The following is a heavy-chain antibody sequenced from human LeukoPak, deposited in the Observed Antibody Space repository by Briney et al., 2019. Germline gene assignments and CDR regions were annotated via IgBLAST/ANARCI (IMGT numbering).Heavy chain of an antibody. V-gene: IGHV4-30-4*01. CDR2: IYYSGST. D-gene: IGHD4-17*01. CDR3: ARERYGDYPINC. J-gene: IGHJ4*02. Sequence: PSETLSLTCTVSGGSISSGDYYWSWIRQPPGKGLEWIGYIYYSGSTYYNPSLKSRVTISVDTSKNQFSLKLSSVTAADTAVYYCARERYGDYPINCWGQGTLVTVSS. CDR1: GGSISSGDYY.